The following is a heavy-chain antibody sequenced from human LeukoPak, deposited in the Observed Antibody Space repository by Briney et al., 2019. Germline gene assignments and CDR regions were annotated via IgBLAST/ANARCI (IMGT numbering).Heavy chain of an antibody. CDR3: ATKITIFGVVIIGPHYFDY. Sequence: SETLSLTCTVSGYSISSGYYWGWIRQPPGKGLEWIGSIYHSGSTYYNPSLKSRVTISVDTSKNQFSVKLSSVTAADTAVYYCATKITIFGVVIIGPHYFDYWGQGTLVTVSS. CDR2: IYHSGST. V-gene: IGHV4-38-2*02. D-gene: IGHD3-3*01. J-gene: IGHJ4*02. CDR1: GYSISSGYY.